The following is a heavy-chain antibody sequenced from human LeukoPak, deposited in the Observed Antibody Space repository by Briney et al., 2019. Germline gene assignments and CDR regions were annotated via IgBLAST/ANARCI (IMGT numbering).Heavy chain of an antibody. D-gene: IGHD6-13*01. V-gene: IGHV3-66*02. Sequence: PGGSLRLSCAASGFTASSNYMSWVRQAPGKGLEWVSVIYSGGSPYYADSVKGRFTISRDNSKNTLYLQMNSLRAEDTAVYYCARELGIAAAAGWGGYYYYYYMDVWGKGTTVTVSS. CDR1: GFTASSNY. CDR3: ARELGIAAAAGWGGYYYYYYMDV. J-gene: IGHJ6*03. CDR2: IYSGGSP.